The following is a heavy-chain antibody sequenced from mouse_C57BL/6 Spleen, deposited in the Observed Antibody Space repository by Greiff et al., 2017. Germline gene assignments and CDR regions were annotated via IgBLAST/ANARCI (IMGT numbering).Heavy chain of an antibody. Sequence: VQLQQSGPELVKPGASVKIPCKASGYTFTDYNMDWVKQSHGKSLEWIGDINPNNGGTIYNQKFKGKATLTVDKSSSTAYMELRSLTSEDTAVYYCARRERGYYYAMDYWGQGTSVTVSS. V-gene: IGHV1-18*01. J-gene: IGHJ4*01. CDR1: GYTFTDYN. CDR3: ARRERGYYYAMDY. CDR2: INPNNGGT.